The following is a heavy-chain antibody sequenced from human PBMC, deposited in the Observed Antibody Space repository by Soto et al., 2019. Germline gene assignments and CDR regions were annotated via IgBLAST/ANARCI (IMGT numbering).Heavy chain of an antibody. CDR3: ARDQTGAYSFDI. Sequence: GGSLRLSCAASGFTFSSNWMHWVRQAPGKGLVWVSRFNSDGSSTSYADSVKGRFTISRDNAKNTLYLQMNSLRAEDTSVYSCARDQTGAYSFDIWGQGTMVTVSS. J-gene: IGHJ3*02. D-gene: IGHD7-27*01. CDR1: GFTFSSNW. V-gene: IGHV3-74*01. CDR2: FNSDGSST.